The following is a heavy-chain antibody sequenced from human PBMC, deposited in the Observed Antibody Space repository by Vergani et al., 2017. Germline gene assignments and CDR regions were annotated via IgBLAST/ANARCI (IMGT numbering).Heavy chain of an antibody. CDR3: ARVASGSNSSHYYMDV. V-gene: IGHV4-34*01. D-gene: IGHD2-2*01. CDR2: INHSGST. CDR1: GGSFSGYY. J-gene: IGHJ6*03. Sequence: QVQLQQWGAGLLKPSETLSLTCAVYGGSFSGYYWSWIRQPPGKGLEWIGEINHSGSTNYNPSLKSRVTISVDTSKNQFSLKLSSVTAADTAVYYCARVASGSNSSHYYMDVWGKGTTVTVSS.